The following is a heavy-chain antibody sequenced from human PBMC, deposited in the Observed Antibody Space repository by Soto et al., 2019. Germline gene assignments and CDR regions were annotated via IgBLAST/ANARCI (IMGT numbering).Heavy chain of an antibody. CDR3: ARGDYDVLTGHYPLDY. V-gene: IGHV1-2*02. CDR2: INPNSGGT. J-gene: IGHJ4*02. D-gene: IGHD3-9*01. Sequence: ASVKVSCKASGYTFSDYYIHWVRQAPGQGLEWMGWINPNSGGTKYAPKFQGGVTMTRDTSTTTVYMELSSLRSEDTAVYFCARGDYDVLTGHYPLDYWGQGTQVTVSS. CDR1: GYTFSDYY.